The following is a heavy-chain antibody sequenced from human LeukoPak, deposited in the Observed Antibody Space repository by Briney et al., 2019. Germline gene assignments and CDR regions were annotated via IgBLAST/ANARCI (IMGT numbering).Heavy chain of an antibody. CDR2: IYPGDSDT. CDR3: ARSITMVRGSGGMDV. J-gene: IGHJ6*02. V-gene: IGHV5-51*01. D-gene: IGHD3-10*01. CDR1: GYSFSRYW. Sequence: GESLKISCKGSGYSFSRYWIGWVRQMPGKGLEWMGIIYPGDSDTRYSPSFQGQVTISADKYISTAYLQWSSMKASDTAMYYCARSITMVRGSGGMDVWGQGTTVTVSS.